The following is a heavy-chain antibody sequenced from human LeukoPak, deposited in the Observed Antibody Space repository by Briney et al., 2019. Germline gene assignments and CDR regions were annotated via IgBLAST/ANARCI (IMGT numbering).Heavy chain of an antibody. CDR2: LSGSSAGI. V-gene: IGHV3-23*01. CDR1: GFRFSTYA. CDR3: AKVGRVATHTVGAAFAFDV. Sequence: GGSLRLSCSASGFRFSTYAMSWVRQAPGKGLEWVSALSGSSAGIFYSDSVKGRFTISRDNSNNTLHLQMNRLGADDTAVYYCAKVGRVATHTVGAAFAFDVWGRGTMVTVSS. J-gene: IGHJ3*01. D-gene: IGHD1-26*01.